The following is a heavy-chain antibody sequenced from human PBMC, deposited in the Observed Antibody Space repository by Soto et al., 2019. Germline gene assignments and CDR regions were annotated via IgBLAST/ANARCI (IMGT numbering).Heavy chain of an antibody. Sequence: QVQLQQWGAGLLKPSETLSLTCAVYGGFVSSGSYYWSWLRQPPGKGLEWIGEMSHSDGTHFNPASNSRATISVDTSKNHFSLKVSSVTAAHTALYYCARVERGTATTGVDAFDTWGPGTMVTVSS. D-gene: IGHD2-21*02. CDR2: MSHSDGT. CDR3: ARVERGTATTGVDAFDT. J-gene: IGHJ3*02. CDR1: GGFVSSGSYY. V-gene: IGHV4-34*01.